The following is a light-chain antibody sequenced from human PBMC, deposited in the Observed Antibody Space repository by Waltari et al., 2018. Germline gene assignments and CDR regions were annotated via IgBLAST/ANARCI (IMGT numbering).Light chain of an antibody. CDR1: ALATQF. CDR2: KDT. Sequence: SSELTQPPSVSVSPGQTARITCSGHALATQFASWYQQKPGQAPVIVIYKDTGRPSEIPERFSGSSSGTTVTLTISGVQAEDEADYYCQSADASGTYKLFGGGTKLTVL. J-gene: IGLJ2*01. CDR3: QSADASGTYKL. V-gene: IGLV3-25*03.